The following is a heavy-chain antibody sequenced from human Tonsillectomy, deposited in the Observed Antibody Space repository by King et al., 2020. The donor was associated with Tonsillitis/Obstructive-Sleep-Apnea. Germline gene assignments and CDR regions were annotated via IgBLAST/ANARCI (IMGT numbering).Heavy chain of an antibody. CDR3: IKGGVATILPFDY. V-gene: IGHV3-9*01. J-gene: IGHJ4*02. D-gene: IGHD5-12*01. CDR1: GFTFDDYA. Sequence: QLVQSGGGLVQPGGSLRLSCAASGFTFDDYAMHWVRQAPGKGLEWVSGISWNSGSIGYADSVKGRFTISRDNARNSLYLQMNSLRAEDTAFYYCIKGGVATILPFDYWGQGTLVTVSS. CDR2: ISWNSGSI.